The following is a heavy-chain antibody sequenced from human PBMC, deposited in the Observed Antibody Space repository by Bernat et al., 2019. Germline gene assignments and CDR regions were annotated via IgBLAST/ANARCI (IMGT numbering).Heavy chain of an antibody. J-gene: IGHJ5*02. CDR2: IKEDGGQT. V-gene: IGHV3-7*01. CDR1: GFTFSHSW. CDR3: ARDPAYGAIDL. D-gene: IGHD4/OR15-4a*01. Sequence: EVRLVESGGGLVQPGGSLRLSCATSGFTFSHSWMSWLRQAPGKGLEWVANIKEDGGQTNSVDSVKGRFTMSRDNAKNSLFLQMNSLKAEDTAVYFCARDPAYGAIDLWGQGTLVTVSS.